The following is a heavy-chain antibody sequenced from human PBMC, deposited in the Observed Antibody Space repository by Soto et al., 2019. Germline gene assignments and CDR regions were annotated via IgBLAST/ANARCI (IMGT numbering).Heavy chain of an antibody. CDR2: IKQDGSEK. D-gene: IGHD3-9*01. CDR1: GFPFRSYW. J-gene: IGHJ5*02. Sequence: GGSLRLSCAASGFPFRSYWMSWVRQAPGKGLEWVANIKQDGSEKYYVDSVKGRFTNSRDNTKNSLYLQMNSLRAEDTALYYCAREVDRNWFDPWGQGTLVTVSS. CDR3: AREVDRNWFDP. V-gene: IGHV3-7*01.